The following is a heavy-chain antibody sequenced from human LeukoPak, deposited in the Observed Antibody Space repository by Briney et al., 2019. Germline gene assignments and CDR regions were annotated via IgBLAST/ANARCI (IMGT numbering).Heavy chain of an antibody. Sequence: GASVKVSCKASGYSFNNYGINWVRQATGQGLEWMGWMNPNSGNTGYAQKFQGRVTMTRDTSISTAYMELSRLRSDDTAVYYCARDQDSSGYPPFDFRYWGQGTLVTVSS. D-gene: IGHD3-22*01. CDR2: MNPNSGNT. J-gene: IGHJ4*02. CDR1: GYSFNNYG. CDR3: ARDQDSSGYPPFDFRY. V-gene: IGHV1-8*02.